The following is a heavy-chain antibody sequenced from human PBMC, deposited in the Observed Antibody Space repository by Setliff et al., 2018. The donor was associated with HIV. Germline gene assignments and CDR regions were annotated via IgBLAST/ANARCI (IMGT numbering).Heavy chain of an antibody. D-gene: IGHD3-10*01. CDR2: IIPLFGTT. J-gene: IGHJ4*02. CDR3: ATVFYYDSESFSLDY. CDR1: GGTFNNYA. Sequence: SVKVSCKASGGTFNNYAISWVRQAPGQGLEWVGGIIPLFGTTNYALKFQGRVTMTANESTNTAHMELSSLRSADTAMYYCATVFYYDSESFSLDYWGQGMLVTVSS. V-gene: IGHV1-69*13.